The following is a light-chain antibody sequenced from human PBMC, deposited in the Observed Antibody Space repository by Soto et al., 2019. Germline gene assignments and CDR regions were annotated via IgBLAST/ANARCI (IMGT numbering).Light chain of an antibody. CDR1: QSVGSN. Sequence: EIVLTQSPVTLSVSPGEGATLSCRSSQSVGSNLAWYQQKPGQTPRLLIYGPSTRATGIPARFSGSGSGAEFTLTISSLQSEDFAVYYCQQYNSWPPAYTFGQGTKLEIK. J-gene: IGKJ2*01. CDR3: QQYNSWPPAYT. CDR2: GPS. V-gene: IGKV3-15*01.